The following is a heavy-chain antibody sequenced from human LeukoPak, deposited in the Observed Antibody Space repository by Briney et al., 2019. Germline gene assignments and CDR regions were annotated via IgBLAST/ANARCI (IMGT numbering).Heavy chain of an antibody. D-gene: IGHD2/OR15-2a*01. Sequence: ASVKVSCKVSGYTLTELSMHWVRQAPGKGLEWMGGFDPEDGETIYAQKFQGRVTITADKSTSTAYMELSSLRSEDTAVFYCARHSTPHYYYYMDVWGKGTTVTVSS. V-gene: IGHV1-24*01. CDR2: FDPEDGET. CDR1: GYTLTELS. CDR3: ARHSTPHYYYYMDV. J-gene: IGHJ6*03.